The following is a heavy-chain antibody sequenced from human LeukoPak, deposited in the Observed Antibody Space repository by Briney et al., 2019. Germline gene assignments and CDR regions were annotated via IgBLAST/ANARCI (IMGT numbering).Heavy chain of an antibody. D-gene: IGHD1-14*01. CDR2: VYYTGVT. V-gene: IGHV4-31*03. CDR1: GDSVTIGGYY. Sequence: PSQTLSLTCSVSGDSVTIGGYYWTWIRQHPGKGLEWIGYVYYTGVTYYSPSLQSRVTISVDTSKNQLSLKLSAVTAADKAVYFCAREPRDFYWFETWGQGALVTVS. J-gene: IGHJ5*02. CDR3: AREPRDFYWFET.